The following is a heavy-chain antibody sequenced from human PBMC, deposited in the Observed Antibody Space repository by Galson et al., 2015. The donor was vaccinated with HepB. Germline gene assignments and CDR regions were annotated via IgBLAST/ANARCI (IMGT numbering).Heavy chain of an antibody. J-gene: IGHJ3*01. Sequence: SVKVSCKASGYTFISYGVIWVRQAPGQGLEWMGWISTYTGNTKYAQKFQGRVTMTRDTSMRTAFMEMRSLTTEDTAVYYCAKGDGDYPESFDFWGQGTMVIVSS. CDR1: GYTFISYG. CDR3: AKGDGDYPESFDF. CDR2: ISTYTGNT. D-gene: IGHD4-17*01. V-gene: IGHV1-18*01.